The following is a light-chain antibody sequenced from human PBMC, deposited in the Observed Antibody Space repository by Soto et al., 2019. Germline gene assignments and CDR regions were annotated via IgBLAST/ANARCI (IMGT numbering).Light chain of an antibody. CDR3: QQRNNWPLLWT. J-gene: IGKJ4*01. CDR2: DTS. V-gene: IGKV3-11*01. Sequence: EIVLTQSPATLSMSPVERDTLSCRASQSVGSALAWYQQKPGQAPRLLIYDTSNRATGIPARFSGSGSGTDFTLAISSLEPEDFAVYYCQQRNNWPLLWTFGGGTKVEIK. CDR1: QSVGSA.